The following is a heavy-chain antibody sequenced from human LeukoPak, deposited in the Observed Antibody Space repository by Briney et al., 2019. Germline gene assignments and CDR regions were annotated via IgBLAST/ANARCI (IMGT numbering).Heavy chain of an antibody. D-gene: IGHD2-2*01. Sequence: SETLSLTCTVSGGSISSGDYYWIWIRQPAGRGLEWIGRIYTSGSINYNPSLKRRVTISVDTSKNQFSLTLRSVTAADTAVYYCAKDRTRHCSSTSCYLDAFDIWGQGTMVTVSS. V-gene: IGHV4-61*02. CDR3: AKDRTRHCSSTSCYLDAFDI. CDR1: GGSISSGDYY. CDR2: IYTSGSI. J-gene: IGHJ3*02.